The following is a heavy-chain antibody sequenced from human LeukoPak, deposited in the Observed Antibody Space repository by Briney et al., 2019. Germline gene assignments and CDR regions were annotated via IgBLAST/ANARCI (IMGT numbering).Heavy chain of an antibody. Sequence: SAIICSCGSTYYADSVKGRFTISRDNSKNTLYLQMNSLRAEDTAVYYCAKVRQAAAGRLDYWGQGTLVTVSS. CDR2: IICSCGST. CDR3: AKVRQAAAGRLDY. D-gene: IGHD6-13*01. J-gene: IGHJ4*02. V-gene: IGHV3-23*01.